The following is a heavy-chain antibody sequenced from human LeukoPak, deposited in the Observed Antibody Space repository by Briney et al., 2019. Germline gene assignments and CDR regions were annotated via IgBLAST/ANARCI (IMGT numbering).Heavy chain of an antibody. CDR2: VHHSGST. V-gene: IGHV4-4*02. J-gene: IGHJ6*02. CDR3: AREYNFWNDFIGNRGPYYYGLDV. D-gene: IGHD3/OR15-3a*01. CDR1: GASINSHNW. Sequence: SETLSLTCAVSGASINSHNWWNWVRQSPGKGLEWIGEVHHSGSTNYNPSLASRVTISVDETRNHFSLKLNSVTAADTAVYYCAREYNFWNDFIGNRGPYYYGLDVWGQGTTVTVSS.